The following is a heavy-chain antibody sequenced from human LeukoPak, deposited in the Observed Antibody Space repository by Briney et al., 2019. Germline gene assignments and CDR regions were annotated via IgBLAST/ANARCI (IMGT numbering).Heavy chain of an antibody. Sequence: GGSLRLSCAAFSGYWMTWVRQAPGKGLEWVANIKQDGSEKYYVDSVKGRFTISRDNAKNSLYLQMNSLRAEDTAVYYCARVGTYYYGSGNYIYDYWGQGTLVTVSS. CDR3: ARVGTYYYGSGNYIYDY. V-gene: IGHV3-7*01. D-gene: IGHD3-10*01. CDR2: IKQDGSEK. J-gene: IGHJ4*02. CDR1: SGYW.